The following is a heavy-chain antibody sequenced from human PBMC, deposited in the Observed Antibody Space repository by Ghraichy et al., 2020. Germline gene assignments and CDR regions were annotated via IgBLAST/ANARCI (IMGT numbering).Heavy chain of an antibody. J-gene: IGHJ4*02. CDR1: GFTFSSYA. V-gene: IGHV3-64*02. D-gene: IGHD6-6*01. CDR3: ARDRLEYSSSSGLDY. Sequence: GESLNISCAASGFTFSSYAMHWVRQAPGKGLEYVSAINYNGGSTYYADSVKGRFTISRDNSKNTLYLQIGSLRAEDMAVYYCARDRLEYSSSSGLDYWGQGTLVTVSS. CDR2: INYNGGST.